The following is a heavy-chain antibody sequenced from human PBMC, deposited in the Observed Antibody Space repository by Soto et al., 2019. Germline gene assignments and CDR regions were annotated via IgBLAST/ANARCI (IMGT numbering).Heavy chain of an antibody. CDR1: GFTFSSYA. Sequence: GGSLRLSCAASGFTFSSYAMSWVRQAPGKGLEWVSAISGSGGSTYYADSVKGRFTISRDNSKNTLYLQMNSLRAEDTAVYYCAKVGTYYDFWSLHAWEASDMDVWGQGTTVTVSS. D-gene: IGHD3-3*01. CDR2: ISGSGGST. J-gene: IGHJ6*02. V-gene: IGHV3-23*01. CDR3: AKVGTYYDFWSLHAWEASDMDV.